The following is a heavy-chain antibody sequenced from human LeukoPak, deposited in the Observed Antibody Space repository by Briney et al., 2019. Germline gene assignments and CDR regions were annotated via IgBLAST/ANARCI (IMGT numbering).Heavy chain of an antibody. Sequence: PGGSLRLSCAASGFTFSSYNINWVRQAPGKGLEWVSSISSSSSYIYYADSVKGRFTISRDNAKNSLYLQMNSLRAGDTAVYYCARVRGDELLWFDAFDIWGQGTMVTVSS. CDR2: ISSSSSYI. J-gene: IGHJ3*02. CDR3: ARVRGDELLWFDAFDI. V-gene: IGHV3-21*06. D-gene: IGHD3-10*01. CDR1: GFTFSSYN.